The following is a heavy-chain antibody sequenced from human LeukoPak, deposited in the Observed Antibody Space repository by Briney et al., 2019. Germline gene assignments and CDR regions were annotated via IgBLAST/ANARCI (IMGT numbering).Heavy chain of an antibody. J-gene: IGHJ3*02. V-gene: IGHV3-23*01. D-gene: IGHD2-2*01. CDR3: ARVPLEDIVVVPAAMYAFDI. CDR2: ISGSGGST. CDR1: GFTFSSYA. Sequence: GGSLRLSCAASGFTFSSYAMSWVRQAPGKGLEWVSAISGSGGSTYYADSVKGRFTISRDNSKNTLYLQMNSLRAEDTAVYYCARVPLEDIVVVPAAMYAFDIWGQGTMVTVSS.